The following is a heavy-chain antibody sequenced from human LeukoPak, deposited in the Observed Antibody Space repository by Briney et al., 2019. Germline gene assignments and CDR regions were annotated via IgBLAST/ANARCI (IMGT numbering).Heavy chain of an antibody. CDR1: VGSISSYY. D-gene: IGHD2-2*02. CDR3: ARLLYGDYFDY. CDR2: IYYSGTT. V-gene: IGHV4-59*01. Sequence: SQTLSLTCTVSVGSISSYYGSWIRQPPGKGREWIGYIYYSGTTNYNPSLKSRVTISVDTSKNQFSLKLSSVTAADTAVYYCARLLYGDYFDYWGQGTPVTVSS. J-gene: IGHJ4*02.